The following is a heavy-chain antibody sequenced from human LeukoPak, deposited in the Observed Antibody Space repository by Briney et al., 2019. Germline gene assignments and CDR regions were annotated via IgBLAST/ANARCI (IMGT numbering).Heavy chain of an antibody. V-gene: IGHV3-48*01. D-gene: IGHD5-12*01. CDR3: ARDRIRRGYLHDY. CDR1: GFTFSSYA. Sequence: GGSLRLSCAASGFTFSSYAMSWVRQAPGKGLEWVSYISSSSSTIYYADSVKGRFTISRDNAKNSLYLQMNSLRAEDTAVYYCARDRIRRGYLHDYWGQGTLVTVSS. J-gene: IGHJ4*02. CDR2: ISSSSSTI.